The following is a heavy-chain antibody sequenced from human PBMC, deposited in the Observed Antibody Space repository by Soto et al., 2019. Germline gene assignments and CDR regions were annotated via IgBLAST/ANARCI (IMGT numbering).Heavy chain of an antibody. J-gene: IGHJ4*02. CDR3: AHRGPAHYYFDY. CDR1: GFSLTTTGQG. Sequence: QITLKESGPTLVKPTQTLTLTCSFSGFSLTTTGQGVGWIRQPPGKVLEWLALIYWDDDTRYSPSLKSRLTITNDTSKNQVVLTMTNMDPVDTATYFCAHRGPAHYYFDYWGQGTLVTVSS. V-gene: IGHV2-5*02. CDR2: IYWDDDT.